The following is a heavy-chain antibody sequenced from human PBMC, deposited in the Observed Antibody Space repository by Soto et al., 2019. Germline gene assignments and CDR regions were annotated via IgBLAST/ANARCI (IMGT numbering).Heavy chain of an antibody. CDR1: GFTFSSYW. CDR2: IKQDGSEK. Sequence: GGSLRLSCAASGFTFSSYWMSWVRQAPGKGLEWVANIKQDGSEKYYVDSVKGRFTISRDNAKNSLYLQMNSLRAEDTAVYYCARFSICGVVIDAFDIWGQGTMVTVSS. CDR3: ARFSICGVVIDAFDI. J-gene: IGHJ3*02. V-gene: IGHV3-7*01. D-gene: IGHD3-3*01.